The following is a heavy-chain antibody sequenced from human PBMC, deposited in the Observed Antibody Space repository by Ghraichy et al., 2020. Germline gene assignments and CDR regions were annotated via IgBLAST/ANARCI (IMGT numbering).Heavy chain of an antibody. CDR1: GDTFSRFA. CDR3: ASCYGPETYYSFDF. J-gene: IGHJ4*02. CDR2: IIPLLDTT. Sequence: SVKVSCKASGDTFSRFAISWVRQAPGQGLEWMGRIIPLLDTTNYAQKFQGRVAVTADKSTGTAYMELSNLRSEDTAVYYCASCYGPETYYSFDFWGQGTLVTVSS. D-gene: IGHD3-10*01. V-gene: IGHV1-69*04.